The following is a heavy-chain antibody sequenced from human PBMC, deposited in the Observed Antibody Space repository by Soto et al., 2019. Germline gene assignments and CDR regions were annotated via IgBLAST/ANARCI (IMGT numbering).Heavy chain of an antibody. V-gene: IGHV4-59*01. Sequence: PSETLSLTCTVSGGSISSYYWSWIRQPPGKGLEWIGYIYYSGSTNYNPSLKSRVTISVDTSKNQFSLKLSSVTAADTAVYYCARAGIAVAGTVWFDPWGQGTLVTVSS. CDR2: IYYSGST. CDR3: ARAGIAVAGTVWFDP. D-gene: IGHD6-19*01. J-gene: IGHJ5*02. CDR1: GGSISSYY.